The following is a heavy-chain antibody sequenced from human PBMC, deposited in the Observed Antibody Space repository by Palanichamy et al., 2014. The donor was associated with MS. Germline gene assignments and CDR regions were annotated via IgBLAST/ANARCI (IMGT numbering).Heavy chain of an antibody. CDR2: IYSGGST. J-gene: IGHJ6*02. D-gene: IGHD6-13*01. V-gene: IGHV3-53*01. CDR3: ARGIPRKIAAAGDNYYYGMDV. Sequence: EVQLVESGGGLIQPGGSLRLSCAASGFTVSSNYMSWVRQAPGKGLEWVSVIYSGGSTYYADSVKGRFTISRDNSKNTLYLQMNSLRAEDTAVYYCARGIPRKIAAAGDNYYYGMDVWGQGTTVTVSS. CDR1: GFTVSSNY.